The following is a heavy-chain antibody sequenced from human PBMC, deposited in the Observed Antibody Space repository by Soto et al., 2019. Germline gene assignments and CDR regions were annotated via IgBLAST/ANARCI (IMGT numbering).Heavy chain of an antibody. CDR1: GFTFSSYG. CDR3: AKEVAAAGNTINYYYYGMDV. CDR2: ISYDGSNK. D-gene: IGHD6-13*01. J-gene: IGHJ6*02. V-gene: IGHV3-30*18. Sequence: GGSLRLSCAASGFTFSSYGMHWVRQAPGKGLEWVAVISYDGSNKYYADSVKGRFTISRDNSKNTLYLQMNSLRAEDTAVYYCAKEVAAAGNTINYYYYGMDVWGQGTTVTVSS.